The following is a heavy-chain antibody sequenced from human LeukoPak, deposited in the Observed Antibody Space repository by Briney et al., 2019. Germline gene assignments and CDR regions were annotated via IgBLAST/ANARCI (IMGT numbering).Heavy chain of an antibody. CDR2: IYYSGST. Sequence: PSQTLSLTCTVSGGSISSGGYYWSWIRQHPGKGLEWIGYIYYSGSTNYNPSLKSRVTISVDTSKNQFSLKLSSVTAADTAVYYCARQNYDFWSGRYYFDYWGQGTLVTVSS. CDR3: ARQNYDFWSGRYYFDY. CDR1: GGSISSGGYY. J-gene: IGHJ4*02. D-gene: IGHD3-3*01. V-gene: IGHV4-31*03.